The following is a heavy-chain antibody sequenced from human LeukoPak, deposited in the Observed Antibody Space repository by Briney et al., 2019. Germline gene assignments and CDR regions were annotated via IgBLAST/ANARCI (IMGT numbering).Heavy chain of an antibody. CDR1: GGSFSGYY. D-gene: IGHD1-26*01. J-gene: IGHJ4*02. V-gene: IGHV4-34*01. CDR3: ATHRSYGPFDY. Sequence: SETLSLTCAVYGGSFSGYYWSWLRQPPGKGLEWIGEINHRGSTNYNPSLKSRVTISADTSKNQFSLKLSSVTAADTAVYYCATHRSYGPFDYWGQGTLVTVSS. CDR2: INHRGST.